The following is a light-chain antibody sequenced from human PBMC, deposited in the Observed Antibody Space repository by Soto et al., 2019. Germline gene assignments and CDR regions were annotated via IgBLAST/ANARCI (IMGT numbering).Light chain of an antibody. CDR2: NTS. CDR1: QSVSSN. Sequence: EIVMPQSPATLSVSPGERATLSCRASQSVSSNLAWYQQKPGQAPRLLIYNTSSRATGIPDRFSGSGSGTDFTLTISRLETEDFALYYCQQYGASPPTCGGGTKVDIK. V-gene: IGKV3-20*01. J-gene: IGKJ4*01. CDR3: QQYGASPPT.